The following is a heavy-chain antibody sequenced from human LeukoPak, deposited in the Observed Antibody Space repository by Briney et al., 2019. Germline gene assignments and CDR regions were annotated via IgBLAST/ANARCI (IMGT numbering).Heavy chain of an antibody. CDR3: ASNYYDSSGYYHDAFDT. V-gene: IGHV4-59*01. J-gene: IGHJ3*02. Sequence: PSETLSLTCTVSGGSISSYYWSWIRQPPGKGLEWIGYIYYSGSTNYNPSLKSRVTISVDTSKNQFSLKLSSVTAADTAVYYCASNYYDSSGYYHDAFDTWGQGTMDTVSS. D-gene: IGHD3-22*01. CDR1: GGSISSYY. CDR2: IYYSGST.